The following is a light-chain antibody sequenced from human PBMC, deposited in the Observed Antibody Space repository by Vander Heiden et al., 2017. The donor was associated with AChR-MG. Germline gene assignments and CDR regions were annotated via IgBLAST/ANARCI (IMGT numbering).Light chain of an antibody. CDR1: TNNVGRYDY. Sequence: QYDLTQPRSVAGYPGQPVTITWTGTTNNVGRYDYIPRCQQHPSSGPKLMIYEVNERPSGVPDLFSGSKSGITASLTISGLQAEDEADYYCCSYAGNYKLVVGGGTKLTVL. V-gene: IGLV2-11*01. CDR2: EVN. CDR3: CSYAGNYKLV. J-gene: IGLJ2*01.